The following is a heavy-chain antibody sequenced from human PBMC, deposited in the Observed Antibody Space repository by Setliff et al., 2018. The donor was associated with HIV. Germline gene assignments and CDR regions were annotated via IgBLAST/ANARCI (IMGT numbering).Heavy chain of an antibody. CDR2: IEQDGSEE. V-gene: IGHV3-7*03. J-gene: IGHJ4*02. D-gene: IGHD3-10*01. CDR3: ARGRYYGSGSYGSSGGLDY. CDR1: GFTNYW. Sequence: GGSLRLSCTGSGFTNYWMSWVRQAPGKGLEWVANIEQDGSEEYYAGSVKGRFTISRDNAKNSLFLQMNSLRVEDTALYYCARGRYYGSGSYGSSGGLDYWGQGTLVTVSS.